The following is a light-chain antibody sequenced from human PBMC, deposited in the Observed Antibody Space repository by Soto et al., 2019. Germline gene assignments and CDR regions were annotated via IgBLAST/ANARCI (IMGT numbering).Light chain of an antibody. CDR1: QSVSNTF. CDR2: GAS. J-gene: IGKJ4*01. CDR3: QQYGRSFI. Sequence: EIVLTQSPGTLSLSPGERATLSCRASQSVSNTFLAWYQQKSGQAPRLLIYGASTRAAGIPDRFSGGGSGTDFTLTISRLEPEDFAVYYCQQYGRSFIFGGGTKVEIK. V-gene: IGKV3-20*01.